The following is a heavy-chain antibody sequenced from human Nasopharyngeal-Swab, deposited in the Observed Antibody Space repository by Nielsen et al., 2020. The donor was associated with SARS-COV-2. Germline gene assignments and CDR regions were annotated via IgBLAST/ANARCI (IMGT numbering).Heavy chain of an antibody. J-gene: IGHJ6*02. Sequence: LKISCAASGITVSSNYMTWVRQTHEKGLGWISIIYDDGSPYYSDSGRGRFTISRDNSKNTLYLQMNTLRDTYTAIYYVARDNRFQLWLRFYGLDVSSLGTTVTVSS. CDR3: ARDNRFQLWLRFYGLDV. D-gene: IGHD3-10*01. CDR2: IYDDGSP. V-gene: IGHV3-66*01. CDR1: GITVSSNY.